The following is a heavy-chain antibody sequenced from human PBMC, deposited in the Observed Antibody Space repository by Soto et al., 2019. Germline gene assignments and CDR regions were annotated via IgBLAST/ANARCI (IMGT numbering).Heavy chain of an antibody. Sequence: PSETLSLTGTVCGGSISSSSYYWGWIRQPPGKGLEWIGSIYYSGSTYYNPSLKSRVTISVDTSKNQFSLKLSSVTAADTAVYYCARHTHATLGELHYFDYAGQGTPVTVS. CDR1: GGSISSSSYY. J-gene: IGHJ4*02. D-gene: IGHD3-10*01. CDR3: ARHTHATLGELHYFDY. CDR2: IYYSGST. V-gene: IGHV4-39*01.